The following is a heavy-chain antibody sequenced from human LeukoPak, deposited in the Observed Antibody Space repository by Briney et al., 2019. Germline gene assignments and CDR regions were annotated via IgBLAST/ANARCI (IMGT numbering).Heavy chain of an antibody. J-gene: IGHJ6*04. V-gene: IGHV3-48*03. CDR1: GFTFSSYE. CDR2: ISSSGSTI. D-gene: IGHD3-10*02. Sequence: GGSLRLSCAASGFTFSSYEMNWVRQAPGKGLEWVSYISSSGSTIYYADSVKGRFTISRDNAKNSLYLQMNSLRAEDTAVYYCAELGVTMIGGVWGKGTTVTVSS. CDR3: AELGVTMIGGV.